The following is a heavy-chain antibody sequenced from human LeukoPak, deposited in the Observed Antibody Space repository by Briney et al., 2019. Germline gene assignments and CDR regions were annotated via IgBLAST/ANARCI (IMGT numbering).Heavy chain of an antibody. D-gene: IGHD2-8*01. CDR3: ARGGPLLLVPDY. CDR1: GGSISSYY. Sequence: SETLSLTCTVSGGSISSYYWSWIRQPPGKGLERIGYIYYSGSTNYNPSLKSRVTISVDTSKNQFSLKLSSVTAADTAVYYCARGGPLLLVPDYWGQGTLVTVSS. CDR2: IYYSGST. V-gene: IGHV4-59*01. J-gene: IGHJ4*02.